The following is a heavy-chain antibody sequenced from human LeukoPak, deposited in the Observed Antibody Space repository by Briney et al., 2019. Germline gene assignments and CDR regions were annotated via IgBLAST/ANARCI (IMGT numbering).Heavy chain of an antibody. D-gene: IGHD2-2*01. CDR3: AKLTQVVPAAYFDY. V-gene: IGHV3-23*01. CDR1: GFTVSSNY. CDR2: ISGSGGST. J-gene: IGHJ4*02. Sequence: GGSLRLSCAASGFTVSSNYMSWVRQAPGKGLEWVSVISGSGGSTYYADSVKGRFTISRDNSKNTLYLQMNSLRAEDTAVYYCAKLTQVVPAAYFDYWGQGTLVTVSS.